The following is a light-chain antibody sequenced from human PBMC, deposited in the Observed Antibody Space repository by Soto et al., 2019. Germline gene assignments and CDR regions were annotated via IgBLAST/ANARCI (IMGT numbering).Light chain of an antibody. Sequence: QSALTQPASVSGSPGQSIAISCTGTSSDVGGSNSVSWYQQHPGKAPKLLIYDVSNRPSGVSNRFSGSKSDNTASLTISGLQAEDEADYYCSSYAKGDSYVFGTGTKVTVL. V-gene: IGLV2-14*01. CDR1: SSDVGGSNS. J-gene: IGLJ1*01. CDR2: DVS. CDR3: SSYAKGDSYV.